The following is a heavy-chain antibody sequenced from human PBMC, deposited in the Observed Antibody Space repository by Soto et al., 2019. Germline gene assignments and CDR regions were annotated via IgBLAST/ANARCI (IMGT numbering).Heavy chain of an antibody. CDR1: GFTFSSFA. CDR3: AKDFGHYDILSGYPTFGY. J-gene: IGHJ4*02. Sequence: EVQLLESGGGLVQPGGSLRLSCAASGFTFSSFAMSWVRQAPGEGLEWVSAVSRSGDNTYYADSVNGRFAISRDNSKNSLYLEMNSLRAEDTAVYYCAKDFGHYDILSGYPTFGYWGQGTLVNVSS. V-gene: IGHV3-23*01. D-gene: IGHD3-9*01. CDR2: VSRSGDNT.